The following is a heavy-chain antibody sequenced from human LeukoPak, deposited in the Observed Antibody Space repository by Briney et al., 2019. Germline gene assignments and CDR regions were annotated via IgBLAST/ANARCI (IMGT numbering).Heavy chain of an antibody. CDR3: ARDRETQLWLPLDYYGMDV. J-gene: IGHJ6*02. CDR2: ISYDGSNK. D-gene: IGHD5-18*01. Sequence: GGSLRLSCAASGFTFSSYAMHWVRQAPGKGLEWVAVISYDGSNKYYADSVKGRFTISRDNSKNTLYLQMNSLRAEDTAVYYCARDRETQLWLPLDYYGMDVWGQGTTVTVSS. CDR1: GFTFSSYA. V-gene: IGHV3-30-3*01.